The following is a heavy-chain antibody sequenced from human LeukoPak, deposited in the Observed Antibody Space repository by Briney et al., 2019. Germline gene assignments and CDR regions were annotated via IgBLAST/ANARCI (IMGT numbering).Heavy chain of an antibody. J-gene: IGHJ4*02. CDR2: FSGSGGST. V-gene: IGHV3-23*01. Sequence: GGSLRLSCAASGFTFSSYAMTWVRQAPGKGLEWVSTFSGSGGSTYYADSVKGRFTISRDNSKNTLYLQMNSLRAEDTAVCFCAKGHYSSGWTPHFDYWGQGTLVTVSS. CDR3: AKGHYSSGWTPHFDY. D-gene: IGHD6-19*01. CDR1: GFTFSSYA.